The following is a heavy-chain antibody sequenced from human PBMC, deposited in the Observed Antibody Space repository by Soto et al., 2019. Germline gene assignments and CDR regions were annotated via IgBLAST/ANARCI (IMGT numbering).Heavy chain of an antibody. CDR2: IYYIGTT. D-gene: IGHD1-1*01. CDR1: GGSIRNGNYY. V-gene: IGHV4-31*03. Sequence: QVQLQESGPGLVKASQTLSLTCTVSGGSIRNGNYYWSWIRQLPGKGLEWIGNIYYIGTTSYNPSRKSRVIISIDTSKNQFSLELTSVLAADTAVYYCAKNETTRPWFDPWGQGTLVTVSS. J-gene: IGHJ5*02. CDR3: AKNETTRPWFDP.